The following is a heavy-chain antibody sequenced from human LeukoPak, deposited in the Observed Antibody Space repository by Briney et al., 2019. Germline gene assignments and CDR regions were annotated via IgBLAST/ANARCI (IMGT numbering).Heavy chain of an antibody. CDR2: IKQDGSEK. J-gene: IGHJ4*02. CDR1: RFTFSSYS. V-gene: IGHV3-7*01. CDR3: ARGEIYRVFDY. D-gene: IGHD2/OR15-2a*01. Sequence: GGSLRLSCAASRFTFSSYSMNWVRQAPGMGLEWVANIKQDGSEKYYMDSVKGRVTISRDDAKNSLYLQMSSLRVEDTAVYYCARGEIYRVFDYWGQGTLVTVSS.